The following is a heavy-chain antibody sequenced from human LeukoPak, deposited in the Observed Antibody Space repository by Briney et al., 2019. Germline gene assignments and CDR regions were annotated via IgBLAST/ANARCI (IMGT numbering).Heavy chain of an antibody. Sequence: PSQTLSLTCAVSGGSISSGGYSWSWIRQPPGKGLEWIVYIYHSGSTYYNPSLKSRVTISVDRSKNQFSLKLSSVTAADTAVYYCARASGDYYDSSGYYPNWFDPWGQGALVTVSS. CDR1: GGSISSGGYS. J-gene: IGHJ5*02. D-gene: IGHD3-22*01. V-gene: IGHV4-30-2*01. CDR2: IYHSGST. CDR3: ARASGDYYDSSGYYPNWFDP.